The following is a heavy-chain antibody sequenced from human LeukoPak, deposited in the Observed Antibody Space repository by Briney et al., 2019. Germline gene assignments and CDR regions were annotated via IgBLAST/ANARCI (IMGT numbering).Heavy chain of an antibody. CDR1: GFTVSSNY. V-gene: IGHV3-53*04. Sequence: GGSLRLSCAASGFTVSSNYMTWVRQAPGKGLEWVSLIYRGGTTYYADSVKGRFTISRHNSMNTLCLQMNSLRAEDTAVYYCARGGYTYGSNYYYAMDVWGQGTTVTVSS. CDR3: ARGGYTYGSNYYYAMDV. D-gene: IGHD5-18*01. CDR2: IYRGGTT. J-gene: IGHJ6*02.